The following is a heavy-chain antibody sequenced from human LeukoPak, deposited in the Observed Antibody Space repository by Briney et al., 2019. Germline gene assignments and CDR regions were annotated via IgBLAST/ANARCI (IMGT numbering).Heavy chain of an antibody. V-gene: IGHV4-59*01. Sequence: SETLSLTCTVSGGSISSYYWSWIRQPPGKGLEWIGYIYYSGSTNYNPSLKSRVTISVDTSKNQFSLKLSSVTAADTAVYYCARVWSANDAFDIWGHGTMVTVSS. D-gene: IGHD3-3*01. CDR3: ARVWSANDAFDI. J-gene: IGHJ3*02. CDR2: IYYSGST. CDR1: GGSISSYY.